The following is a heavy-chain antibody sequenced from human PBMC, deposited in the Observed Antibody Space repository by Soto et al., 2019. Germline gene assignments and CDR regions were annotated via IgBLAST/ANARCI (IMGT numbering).Heavy chain of an antibody. CDR1: GGSISSGGYY. D-gene: IGHD4-17*01. V-gene: IGHV4-31*03. CDR2: IYYSGST. CDR3: ARVQEDYLFDY. Sequence: SETLSLTCTVSGGSISSGGYYWSWIRQHPGKGLEWIGYIYYSGSTYYNPSLKSRVTISVDTSKNQFSLKLSSVTAADTAVYYCARVQEDYLFDYWGQGTLVTVSS. J-gene: IGHJ4*02.